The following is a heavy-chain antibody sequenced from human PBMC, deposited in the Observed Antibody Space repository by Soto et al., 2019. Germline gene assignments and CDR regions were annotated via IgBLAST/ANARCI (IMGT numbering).Heavy chain of an antibody. CDR3: AKDRYTVTTCDY. V-gene: IGHV3-30*18. J-gene: IGHJ4*02. Sequence: PGGSLRLSXTASGFTFSNYGMHWVRQAPGKGLEWVAAISFDGNNKYYADSVEGRFTISRDNSKDTLYLQMNSLRTDDTAVYYCAKDRYTVTTCDYWGQGTLVTVSS. D-gene: IGHD4-4*01. CDR2: ISFDGNNK. CDR1: GFTFSNYG.